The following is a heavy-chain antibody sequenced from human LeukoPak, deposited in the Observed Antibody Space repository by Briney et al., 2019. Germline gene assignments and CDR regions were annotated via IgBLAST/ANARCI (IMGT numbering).Heavy chain of an antibody. CDR3: AKDQDYYDSSGYSDY. Sequence: PGRSLRLSCAASGFTFSSYGMHWVRQAPGKGLEWVAVISYDGSNKYYADSVKGRFTISRDNSKNTLYLQMNSLRAEDTAVYYCAKDQDYYDSSGYSDYWGQGTLVTVSS. CDR1: GFTFSSYG. D-gene: IGHD3-22*01. V-gene: IGHV3-30*18. CDR2: ISYDGSNK. J-gene: IGHJ4*02.